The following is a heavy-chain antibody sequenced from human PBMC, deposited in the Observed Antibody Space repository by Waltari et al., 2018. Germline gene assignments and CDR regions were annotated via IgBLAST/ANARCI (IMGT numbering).Heavy chain of an antibody. CDR3: ARGGTSYNWNYGGD. CDR2: ISPSFGTA. CDR1: GGTFSSYA. Sequence: QVQLVQSGAEVKKPGSSVKVSCKASGGTFSSYAISWVRQAPGQGLEWMGRISPSFGTASDAQKCQGRVTITADKSTSTAYMELSSLRSEDTAVYYCARGGTSYNWNYGGDWGQGTLVTVSS. V-gene: IGHV1-69*08. D-gene: IGHD1-7*01. J-gene: IGHJ4*02.